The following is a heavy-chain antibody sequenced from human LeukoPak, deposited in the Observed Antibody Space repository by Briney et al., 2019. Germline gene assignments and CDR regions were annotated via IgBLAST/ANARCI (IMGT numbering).Heavy chain of an antibody. CDR1: GGSFSSGSYY. D-gene: IGHD2-15*01. Sequence: SETLSLTCTVSGGSFSSGSYYWSWIRQPPGKGLEWIGYIYYSGSTNYNPSLKSRVTISVDTSKNQFSLKLSSVTAADTAVYYCARGQRYCSGGSCYPNWFDPWGQGTLVTVSS. CDR3: ARGQRYCSGGSCYPNWFDP. J-gene: IGHJ5*02. CDR2: IYYSGST. V-gene: IGHV4-61*01.